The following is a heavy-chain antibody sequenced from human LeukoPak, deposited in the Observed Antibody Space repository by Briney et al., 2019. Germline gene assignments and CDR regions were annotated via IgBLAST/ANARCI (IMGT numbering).Heavy chain of an antibody. Sequence: ASVKVSCKASGGTFSSYAISWVRQAPGQGLEWMGGIIPIFGTANYAQKFQGRVTITADESTSTAYMELSSLRSEDTAVYYCARRGPRPPPAAGTRGIDAFDIWGQGTMVTVSS. D-gene: IGHD6-13*01. J-gene: IGHJ3*02. CDR2: IIPIFGTA. V-gene: IGHV1-69*13. CDR1: GGTFSSYA. CDR3: ARRGPRPPPAAGTRGIDAFDI.